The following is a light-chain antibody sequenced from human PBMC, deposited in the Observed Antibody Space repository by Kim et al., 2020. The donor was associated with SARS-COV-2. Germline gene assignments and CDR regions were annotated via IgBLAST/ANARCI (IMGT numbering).Light chain of an antibody. Sequence: LSPGERAPLSCRASQSVTSNYLAWYQQNPGQPPRLLIYCASSRASGIPDRFSGSVSGTDFTLTISRLEPEDFAVYYCQQYVTSFRTFGQGTKLEI. J-gene: IGKJ2*01. V-gene: IGKV3-20*01. CDR3: QQYVTSFRT. CDR2: CAS. CDR1: QSVTSNY.